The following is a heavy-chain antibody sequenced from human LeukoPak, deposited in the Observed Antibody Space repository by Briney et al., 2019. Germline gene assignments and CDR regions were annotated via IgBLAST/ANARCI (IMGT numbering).Heavy chain of an antibody. Sequence: ASVKVSCKASGYTFTSYGIFWVRQAPGQGLEWMGWISGYNGKTNYAQKVQGRVTMTTDTSTSTAYMELRSLRSDDTAVYYCARAGWDDNVWGSYPSGYWGQGTLVTVSS. V-gene: IGHV1-18*01. CDR3: ARAGWDDNVWGSYPSGY. CDR1: GYTFTSYG. D-gene: IGHD3-16*02. CDR2: ISGYNGKT. J-gene: IGHJ4*02.